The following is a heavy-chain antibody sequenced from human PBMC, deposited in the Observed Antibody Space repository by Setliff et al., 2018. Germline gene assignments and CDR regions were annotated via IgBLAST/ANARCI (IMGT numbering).Heavy chain of an antibody. Sequence: SETLSLTCTVSGGSISTGNYYWSWIRQHPGKGLEWIGYSHYSGSTYCNPSLESRVTISVDTSKNQVSLKLTSVTVADTAVYYCARDYWGSLDYWGQGILVTVSS. D-gene: IGHD3-10*01. J-gene: IGHJ4*02. V-gene: IGHV4-30-4*08. CDR1: GGSISTGNYY. CDR3: ARDYWGSLDY. CDR2: SHYSGST.